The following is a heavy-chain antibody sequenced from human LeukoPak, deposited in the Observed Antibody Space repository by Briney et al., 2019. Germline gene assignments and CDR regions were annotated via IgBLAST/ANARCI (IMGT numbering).Heavy chain of an antibody. CDR1: GFTFDDYA. V-gene: IGHV3-9*01. CDR2: ISWNSGSI. J-gene: IGHJ4*02. D-gene: IGHD3-22*01. CDR3: AKDVGVLHDGSGYPDY. Sequence: GGSLRLSCAASGFTFDDYAMHWVRQAPGKGLEWVSGISWNSGSIGYADSVKGRFTISRDNAKNSLYLQMNSLRAEDTALYYCAKDVGVLHDGSGYPDYWGQGTLVTVSS.